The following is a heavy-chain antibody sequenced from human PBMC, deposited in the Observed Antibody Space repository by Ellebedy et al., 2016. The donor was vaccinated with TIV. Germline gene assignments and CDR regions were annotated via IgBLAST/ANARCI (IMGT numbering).Heavy chain of an antibody. D-gene: IGHD2-8*01. J-gene: IGHJ4*02. CDR3: AKDGRGTNPGHFDY. CDR2: ISGSAGST. CDR1: GFTFNSYV. V-gene: IGHV3-23*01. Sequence: GESLKISCAASGFTFNSYVMSWVRRAPGKGLEWVSAISGSAGSTYYADSVKGRFTISRDNSKNTLFLQMNSLRAEDTAVYYCAKDGRGTNPGHFDYWGQGTLVTVSS.